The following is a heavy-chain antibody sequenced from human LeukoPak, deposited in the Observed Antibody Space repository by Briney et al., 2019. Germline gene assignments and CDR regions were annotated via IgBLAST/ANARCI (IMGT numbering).Heavy chain of an antibody. V-gene: IGHV3-64D*09. J-gene: IGHJ4*02. Sequence: GGSLRLSCSASGFTFSTYAMHRVRQAPGKGLEYVSGISSNGGRTDYADSVKGRFTISRDNSKNTLYLQMSSLRAEDTAVYYCVKGISMIAKLPLDYWGQGTLVTVSS. CDR3: VKGISMIAKLPLDY. CDR2: ISSNGGRT. CDR1: GFTFSTYA. D-gene: IGHD3-22*01.